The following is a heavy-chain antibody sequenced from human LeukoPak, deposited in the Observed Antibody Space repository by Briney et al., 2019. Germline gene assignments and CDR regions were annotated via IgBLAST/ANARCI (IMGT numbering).Heavy chain of an antibody. V-gene: IGHV4-39*07. CDR1: GGSISSSSYY. D-gene: IGHD3-16*01. Sequence: PSETLSLTCTVSGGSISSSSYYWGWTRQPPGKGLEWIGSIYYSGSTYYNPSLKSRVTISVDTSKNQFSLKLSSVTAADTAVYYCARDVPQGDAGWYFDYWGQGTLVTVSS. J-gene: IGHJ4*02. CDR2: IYYSGST. CDR3: ARDVPQGDAGWYFDY.